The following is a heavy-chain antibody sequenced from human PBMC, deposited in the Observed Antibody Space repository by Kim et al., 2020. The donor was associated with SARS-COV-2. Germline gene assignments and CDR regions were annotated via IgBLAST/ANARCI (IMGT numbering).Heavy chain of an antibody. CDR1: GHTFSGYS. J-gene: IGHJ6*02. CDR3: ALTKATSYMYYSLDF. CDR2: IIPKNGNT. D-gene: IGHD3-10*01. V-gene: IGHV1-2*06. Sequence: ASVKVSCKASGHTFSGYSLHWVRQAPGQGLEWIGRIIPKNGNTNYAQNFHGRVTLTRDTSITTAYMELRGLTSDDTAMYYCALTKATSYMYYSLDFWGQGTTVTVSS.